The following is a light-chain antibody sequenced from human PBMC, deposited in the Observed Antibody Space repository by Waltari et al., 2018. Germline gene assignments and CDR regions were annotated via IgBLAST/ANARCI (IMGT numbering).Light chain of an antibody. V-gene: IGLV2-8*01. CDR3: SSYAGSNNLV. CDR1: SSDVAGHNP. CDR2: EVT. J-gene: IGLJ2*01. Sequence: QSALTQPPSASGSPGQSVPISCTGPSSDVAGHNPVSWSQQPPGPAPWYQPHPGKAPQLMIYEVTKRHSGVPDRFSGSKSGSTASLTVSGLQPEDEAEYYCSSYAGSNNLVFGGGTKLTVL.